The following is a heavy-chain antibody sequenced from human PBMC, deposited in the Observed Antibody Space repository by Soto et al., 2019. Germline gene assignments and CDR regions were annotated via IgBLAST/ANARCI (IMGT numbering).Heavy chain of an antibody. CDR2: IDNNGVT. V-gene: IGHV4-39*01. D-gene: IGHD2-15*01. CDR3: GKIVVGATGHTDADS. CDR1: GGSVYSNGHY. Sequence: SETLSLTCIVSGGSVYSNGHYWGWIRQPPGKGLEWIGSIDNNGVTNYNSSLKSRVTISRDTSKNQFSLRLTSVTAADTAVYYCGKIVVGATGHTDADSWGPGTMVTVYS. J-gene: IGHJ4*02.